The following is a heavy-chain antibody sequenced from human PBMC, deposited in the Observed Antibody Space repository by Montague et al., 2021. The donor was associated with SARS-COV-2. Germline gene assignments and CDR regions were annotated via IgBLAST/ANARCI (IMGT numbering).Heavy chain of an antibody. D-gene: IGHD6-19*01. J-gene: IGHJ4*02. CDR2: ISHGGTT. Sequence: SETLSLTCTVSSDSFSSSDWWSWVRQPPGKGLDWFGEISHGGTTNYKSSLKSRVTMSIDKSKNQFSLKLTSVTAADTAVYYCAREAKAVSGRLDSWGQGALVTVSS. V-gene: IGHV4-4*02. CDR1: SDSFSSSDW. CDR3: AREAKAVSGRLDS.